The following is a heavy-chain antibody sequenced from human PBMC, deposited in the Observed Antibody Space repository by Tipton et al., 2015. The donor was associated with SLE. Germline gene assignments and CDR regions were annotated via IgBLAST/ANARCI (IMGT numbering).Heavy chain of an antibody. J-gene: IGHJ6*03. V-gene: IGHV3-20*04. CDR1: GFTLDDYG. CDR3: ARAPTRNWGSPWYMDV. Sequence: SLRLSCAASGFTLDDYGMSWVRQAPGKGLEWVSGINWNGGSTGYADSVKGRFTISRDNAKNSLYLQMNSLRAEDTALYYCARAPTRNWGSPWYMDVWGKGTTVTVSS. CDR2: INWNGGST. D-gene: IGHD7-27*01.